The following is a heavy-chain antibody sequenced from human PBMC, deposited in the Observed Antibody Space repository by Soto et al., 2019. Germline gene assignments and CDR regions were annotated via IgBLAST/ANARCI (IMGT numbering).Heavy chain of an antibody. CDR2: ISPYSGHT. J-gene: IGHJ6*02. CDR3: ARDRCTTAKCYTHHLDV. V-gene: IGHV1-18*04. CDR1: GYTFSSYG. Sequence: QGQLVQSGGEVTKPGASVKVSRNSSGYTFSSYGISWVRQAPGQGLEWMGWISPYSGHTKEAPKVQGRITLTTETSTGTAYMELRSLASDDTAVYYCARDRCTTAKCYTHHLDVWGQGTTVIVSS. D-gene: IGHD2-8*01.